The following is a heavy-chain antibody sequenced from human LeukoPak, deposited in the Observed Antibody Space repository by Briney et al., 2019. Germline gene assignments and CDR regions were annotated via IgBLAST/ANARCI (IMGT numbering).Heavy chain of an antibody. V-gene: IGHV3-7*01. CDR2: IKQDGSVE. D-gene: IGHD5-18*01. CDR3: ARWAGVTDY. J-gene: IGHJ4*02. CDR1: GFTFEDYW. Sequence: GGSLRLSCAASGFTFEDYWMSWVSQAPGKGPEWVANIKQDGSVEHYLDSVKGRFTISRDNAKNSLILQMNSLRAEDTAVYYCARWAGVTDYWGQGTLVTVSS.